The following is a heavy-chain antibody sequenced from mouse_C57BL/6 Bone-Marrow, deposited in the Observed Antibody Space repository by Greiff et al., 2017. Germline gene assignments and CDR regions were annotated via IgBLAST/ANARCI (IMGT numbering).Heavy chain of an antibody. CDR2: ISSGGSYT. CDR1: GFTFSSYG. CDR3: ASFSRWYFDV. Sequence: EVKVVESGGDLVKPGGSLKLSCAASGFTFSSYGMSWVRQTPDKRLEWVATISSGGSYTYYPDNVKGRFTISRDNAKNTLYLQMSRLKSEDTAMYYCASFSRWYFDVWGTGTTVTVSS. V-gene: IGHV5-6*01. J-gene: IGHJ1*03.